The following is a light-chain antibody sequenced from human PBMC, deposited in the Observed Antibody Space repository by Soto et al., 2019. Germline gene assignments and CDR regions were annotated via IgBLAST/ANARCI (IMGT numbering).Light chain of an antibody. CDR1: QSVSSY. V-gene: IGKV3-11*01. CDR2: DAS. Sequence: EIVMTQSPATLSLSPGERATLSCRTSQSVSSYLTWYQQKPGQAPRLLIYDASNRATGIPTRFRGSGSGTDFTPTISILETEDFAVYYCPQRNNWPPLTFGVGTRVEIK. J-gene: IGKJ4*01. CDR3: PQRNNWPPLT.